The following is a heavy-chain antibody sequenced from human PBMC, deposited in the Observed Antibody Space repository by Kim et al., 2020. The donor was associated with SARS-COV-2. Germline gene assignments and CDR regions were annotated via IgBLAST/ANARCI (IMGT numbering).Heavy chain of an antibody. CDR3: ARDLSYSTDWPDY. Sequence: GGSLRLSCAASGFSFSSFGMHWVRQTPGKGLEWVAVIEYDGGQIYYGDSVKGRFTISRDNSKSTLYLQMNSLRAEDTGVYYCARDLSYSTDWPDYWGQGTLVTVSS. CDR1: GFSFSSFG. CDR2: IEYDGGQI. D-gene: IGHD6-19*01. J-gene: IGHJ4*02. V-gene: IGHV3-33*05.